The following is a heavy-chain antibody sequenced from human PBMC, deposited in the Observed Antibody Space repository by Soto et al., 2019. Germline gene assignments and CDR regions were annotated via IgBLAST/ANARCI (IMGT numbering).Heavy chain of an antibody. CDR2: ISGSGGST. CDR1: GCTFSSYA. D-gene: IGHD3-10*01. Sequence: EVQLLESGGGLVQPGGSLRLSCAASGCTFSSYAMSWVRQAPGTGLEWVSAISGSGGSTYYADSVKGRFTISRDNSKNTLYLQMNSLRAEDTAVYYCAKDSPYGSGGYHDAFDIWGQGTMVTVSS. J-gene: IGHJ3*02. V-gene: IGHV3-23*01. CDR3: AKDSPYGSGGYHDAFDI.